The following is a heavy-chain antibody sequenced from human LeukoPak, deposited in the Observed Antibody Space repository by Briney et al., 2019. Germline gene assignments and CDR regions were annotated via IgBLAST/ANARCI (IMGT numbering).Heavy chain of an antibody. CDR3: ARRSRFRFLEWLPDY. CDR2: IYPGDSDT. D-gene: IGHD3-3*01. Sequence: GESLKISCKGSGYSFTSYWIGWVRQMPGKGLEWMGIIYPGDSDTRYSPSFQGQVTISADKSISTAYLQWSSLKASDTAMYYCARRSRFRFLEWLPDYWGRGTLVTVSP. V-gene: IGHV5-51*01. CDR1: GYSFTSYW. J-gene: IGHJ4*02.